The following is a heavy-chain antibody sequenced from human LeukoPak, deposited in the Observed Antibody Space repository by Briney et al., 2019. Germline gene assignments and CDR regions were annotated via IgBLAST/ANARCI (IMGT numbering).Heavy chain of an antibody. CDR2: IDWDDDK. J-gene: IGHJ4*02. CDR3: TRISADSGSSPFDY. V-gene: IGHV2-70*04. CDR1: GFSLTTSGTR. D-gene: IGHD6-6*01. Sequence: ESGPTLVNPTQTLTLTCTFSGFSLTTSGTRVNWIRQPPGKALEWLARIDWDDDKFYSTSLKPRLTISKDTSKNQVVLTMTNMDPADTATYYCTRISADSGSSPFDYWGQGTLVTVSS.